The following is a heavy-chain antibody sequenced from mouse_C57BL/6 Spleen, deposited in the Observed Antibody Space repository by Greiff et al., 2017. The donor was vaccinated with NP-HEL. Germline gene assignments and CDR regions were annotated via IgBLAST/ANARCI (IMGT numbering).Heavy chain of an antibody. D-gene: IGHD2-2*01. CDR1: GFTFSSYG. V-gene: IGHV5-6*01. J-gene: IGHJ3*01. CDR3: ARQGAMVTGAWFAY. CDR2: ISSGGSYT. Sequence: VQLKQSGGDLVKPGGSLKLSCAASGFTFSSYGMSWVRQTPDKRLEWVATISSGGSYTYYPDSVKGRFTISRDNAKNTLYLQMSSLKSEDTAMYYCARQGAMVTGAWFAYWGQGTLVTVSA.